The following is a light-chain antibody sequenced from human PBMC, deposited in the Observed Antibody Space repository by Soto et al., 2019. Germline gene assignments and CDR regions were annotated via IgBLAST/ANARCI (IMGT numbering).Light chain of an antibody. CDR1: SGSIASNY. V-gene: IGLV6-57*03. CDR2: ENK. CDR3: QSYDSSIWV. Sequence: NFMLTQPHSVSESPGKTVTISCTRSSGSIASNYVQWYQQRPGSATTTVIYENKQRPSGVPARFSGSIYSSSNSASLTISGLKTEDEAEYYCQSYDSSIWVFGGGTKLTVL. J-gene: IGLJ3*02.